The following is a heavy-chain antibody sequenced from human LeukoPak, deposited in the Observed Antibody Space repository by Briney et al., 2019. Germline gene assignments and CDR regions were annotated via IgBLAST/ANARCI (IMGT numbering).Heavy chain of an antibody. J-gene: IGHJ4*02. Sequence: GGSLRLSCAASGFTFSSYAMSWVRQAPGKGLEWVSAISGSGGSTYYADSVKGRFTISRDNSKNTLYPQMNSLRAEDTAVYYCAKDEGGWYLTFDYWGQGTLVTVSS. D-gene: IGHD6-19*01. CDR2: ISGSGGST. CDR1: GFTFSSYA. CDR3: AKDEGGWYLTFDY. V-gene: IGHV3-23*01.